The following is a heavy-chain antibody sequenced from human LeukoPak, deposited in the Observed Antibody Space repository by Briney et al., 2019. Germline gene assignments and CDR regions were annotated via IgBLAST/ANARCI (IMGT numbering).Heavy chain of an antibody. V-gene: IGHV3-21*01. J-gene: IGHJ4*02. CDR2: ISSSSSYI. CDR3: ARDQASGSYFY. D-gene: IGHD1-26*01. CDR1: GFTFSSYS. Sequence: GGSLRLSCAASGFTFSSYSMNWVRQAPGKGLEWVPSISSSSSYIYYADSVKGRFTISRDNAKNSLYLQVNSLRAEDTAVYYCARDQASGSYFYWGQGTLVTVSS.